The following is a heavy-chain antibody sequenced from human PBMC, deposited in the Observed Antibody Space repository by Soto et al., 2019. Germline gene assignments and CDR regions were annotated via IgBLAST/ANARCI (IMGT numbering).Heavy chain of an antibody. Sequence: PGGSLRLSCAASGFTFSTYAMSWVRQAPGKGLEWVSVVSGSGGSTYYADSVKGRFTISRDNSKNTLYLQMNSLRAEDTAVYFCAKSAGYQSLVVANTWGQGTLVTVSS. CDR2: VSGSGGST. CDR3: AKSAGYQSLVVANT. D-gene: IGHD5-12*01. V-gene: IGHV3-23*01. J-gene: IGHJ5*02. CDR1: GFTFSTYA.